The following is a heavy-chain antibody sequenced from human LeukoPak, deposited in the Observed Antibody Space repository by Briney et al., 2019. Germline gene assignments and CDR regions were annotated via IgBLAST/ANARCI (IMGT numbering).Heavy chain of an antibody. CDR3: ATPRLSQQLVRSEKIDY. V-gene: IGHV3-64*01. CDR2: ISSNGVNT. Sequence: PGGSLRLSCAASGFTFSDYVMHWVRQAPGKGLEYVSAISSNGVNTYYANSVKGRFTISRDNSKNTLYLQMNSLRAEDTAVYYCATPRLSQQLVRSEKIDYWGQGTLVTVSS. D-gene: IGHD6-13*01. J-gene: IGHJ4*02. CDR1: GFTFSDYV.